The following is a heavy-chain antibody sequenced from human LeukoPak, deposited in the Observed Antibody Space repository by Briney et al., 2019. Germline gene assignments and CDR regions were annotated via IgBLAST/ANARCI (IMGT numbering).Heavy chain of an antibody. V-gene: IGHV1-2*02. J-gene: IGHJ4*02. Sequence: ASVKVSCKASGYTFTGYYMHWVRQAPGQGLEWMGWINPNSGGTNYAQKFQGRVTMTRDTSISTAYMEPSRLRSDDTAVYYCARTSYCSSTSCYEPNLDYWGQGTLVTVSS. CDR2: INPNSGGT. CDR3: ARTSYCSSTSCYEPNLDY. CDR1: GYTFTGYY. D-gene: IGHD2-2*01.